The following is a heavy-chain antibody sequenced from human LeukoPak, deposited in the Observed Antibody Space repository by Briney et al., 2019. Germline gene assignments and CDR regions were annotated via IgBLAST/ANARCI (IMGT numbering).Heavy chain of an antibody. CDR3: ARAPGAALD. V-gene: IGHV4-38-2*02. CDR2: IYHHGNT. D-gene: IGHD2-15*01. Sequence: SETLSLTCSVSGYSIKTGYSWGWIRQPPGKGLEWIGTIYHHGNTYFNPSLQSRVTVSLDTSKNQFSLKLSSVTAADTAVYYCARAPGAALDWGQGTLVTVSS. CDR1: GYSIKTGYS. J-gene: IGHJ4*02.